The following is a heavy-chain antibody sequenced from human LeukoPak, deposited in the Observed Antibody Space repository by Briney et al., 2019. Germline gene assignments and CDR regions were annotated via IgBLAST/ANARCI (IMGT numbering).Heavy chain of an antibody. V-gene: IGHV3-53*01. CDR1: GFTVRSSY. CDR2: IYSGGST. Sequence: PGGSLRLSCAASGFTVRSSYLNWVRQAPGKGLEWVSVIYSGGSTYYADSVKGRFTISRDNSKNTLYLQMNSLRAEDTAVYYCAKDKPVSSGYFFGDSYYFDYWGQGTLVTVSS. J-gene: IGHJ4*02. D-gene: IGHD3-22*01. CDR3: AKDKPVSSGYFFGDSYYFDY.